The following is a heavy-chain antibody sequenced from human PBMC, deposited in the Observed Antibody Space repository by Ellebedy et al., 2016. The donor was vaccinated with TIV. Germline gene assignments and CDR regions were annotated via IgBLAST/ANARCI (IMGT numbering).Heavy chain of an antibody. CDR3: ARDTESGAVFDY. CDR2: INPSGRT. Sequence: MPSETLSLTCAVYGGSFNHYYWTWIRQPPGKGLEWIGEINPSGRTNYNPSLKSRVPISVDTSQNQFSLQMTSVMAADTAVYYCARDTESGAVFDYWGQGILVTVSS. CDR1: GGSFNHYY. D-gene: IGHD1-26*01. V-gene: IGHV4-34*01. J-gene: IGHJ4*02.